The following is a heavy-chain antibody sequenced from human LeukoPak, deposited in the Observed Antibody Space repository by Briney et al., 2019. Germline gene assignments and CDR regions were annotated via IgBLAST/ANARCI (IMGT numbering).Heavy chain of an antibody. CDR2: IYTSGST. D-gene: IGHD5-12*01. CDR3: ARDSPGSGYATQH. CDR1: GGSISSGSYY. V-gene: IGHV4-61*02. Sequence: PSETLSLTCTVSGGSISSGSYYWSWIRQPAGKGLEWIGRIYTSGSTNYNPSLKSRVTISVDTSKNQFSLKLSSVTAADTAVYYCARDSPGSGYATQHWGQGTLVTVSS. J-gene: IGHJ4*02.